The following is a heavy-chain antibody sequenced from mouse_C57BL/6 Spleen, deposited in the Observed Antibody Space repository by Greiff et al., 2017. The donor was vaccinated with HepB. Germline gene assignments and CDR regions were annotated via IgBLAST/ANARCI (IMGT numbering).Heavy chain of an antibody. CDR1: GYAFSSSW. D-gene: IGHD1-1*01. Sequence: VQLQQSGPELVKPGASVKISCKASGYAFSSSWMNWVKQRPGKGLEWIGRIYPGDGDTNYNGKFKGKATVTADKSSGTAYMQLSSLTYGDSAVYCCARDDLNYYGSNYAMDYVGQGTSVTVSS. CDR3: ARDDLNYYGSNYAMDY. V-gene: IGHV1-82*01. J-gene: IGHJ4*01. CDR2: IYPGDGDT.